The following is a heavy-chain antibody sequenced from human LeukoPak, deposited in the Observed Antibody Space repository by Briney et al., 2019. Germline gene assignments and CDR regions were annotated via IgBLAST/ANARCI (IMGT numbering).Heavy chain of an antibody. J-gene: IGHJ1*01. CDR3: ARARGGSSWSGDFQH. V-gene: IGHV4-59*12. CDR2: IYYSGST. D-gene: IGHD2-15*01. CDR1: GGSINSYY. Sequence: SETLSHTCTVSGGSINSYYWSWIRQSPGKGLEWIGSIYYSGSTNYNPSLESRVTISVDTSKNQFSLKVSSVTAADTAVYYCARARGGSSWSGDFQHWGQGTLVTISS.